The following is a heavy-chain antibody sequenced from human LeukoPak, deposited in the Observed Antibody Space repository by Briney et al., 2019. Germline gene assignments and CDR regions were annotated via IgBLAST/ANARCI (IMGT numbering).Heavy chain of an antibody. V-gene: IGHV4-34*01. Sequence: SETLSLTCAVYGGSFSGYYWSWIRQPPGKRLEWIGEINHSGSTNYNPSLKSRVTISVDTSKNQFSLKLSSVTAADTAVYYCARIVYYDSSGNYFDYWGQGTLVTVSS. D-gene: IGHD3-22*01. J-gene: IGHJ4*02. CDR1: GGSFSGYY. CDR2: INHSGST. CDR3: ARIVYYDSSGNYFDY.